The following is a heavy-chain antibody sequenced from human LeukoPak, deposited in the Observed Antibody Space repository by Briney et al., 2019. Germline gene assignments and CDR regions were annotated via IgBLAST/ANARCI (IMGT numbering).Heavy chain of an antibody. CDR3: ARLYSKGWYALDY. CDR2: ISPNSGGT. J-gene: IGHJ4*02. D-gene: IGHD6-19*01. V-gene: IGHV1-2*02. CDR1: GYTFTDYY. Sequence: ASVKVSCKASGYTFTDYYIHWVQQAPGQGLEWMGWISPNSGGTNYAQKFQDRVTMTRDTSVGTAYMEVSRLRSDDTAVYYCARLYSKGWYALDYWGQGTLVTVSS.